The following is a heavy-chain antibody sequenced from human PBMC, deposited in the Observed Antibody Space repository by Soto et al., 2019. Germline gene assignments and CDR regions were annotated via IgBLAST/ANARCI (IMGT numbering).Heavy chain of an antibody. CDR1: GYTFTGYY. CDR2: VNPNSGGT. Sequence: ASVKVSCKASGYTFTGYYMHWVLQAPGQGLEWMGWVNPNSGGTNYAQKFQGRVTMTRDTSISTAYMELSRLGSDDTAVYYCARDDVGYYYGMDVWGQGTTVTVSS. J-gene: IGHJ6*02. V-gene: IGHV1-2*02. CDR3: ARDDVGYYYGMDV. D-gene: IGHD3-16*01.